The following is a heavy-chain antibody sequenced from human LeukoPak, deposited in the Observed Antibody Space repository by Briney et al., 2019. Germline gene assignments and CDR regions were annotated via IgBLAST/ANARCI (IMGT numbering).Heavy chain of an antibody. V-gene: IGHV3-23*01. J-gene: IGHJ4*02. CDR2: ISGSGGST. CDR1: GFTFSSYA. CDR3: AKAFPLVAVPAAGGNY. Sequence: PGGSLRLSCAASGFTFSSYAMSWVRQAPGKGLEWVSAISGSGGSTYYADSVKGRFTISRDNSKNTLYLQMNSLRAEDTAVYYCAKAFPLVAVPAAGGNYWGQGTLVTVSS. D-gene: IGHD2-2*01.